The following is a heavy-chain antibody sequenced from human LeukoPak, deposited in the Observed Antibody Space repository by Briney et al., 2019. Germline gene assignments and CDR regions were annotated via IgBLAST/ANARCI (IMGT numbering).Heavy chain of an antibody. CDR3: ARHRSDGTYPLDY. V-gene: IGHV4-59*08. J-gene: IGHJ4*02. D-gene: IGHD1-26*01. CDR2: IYSSGST. Sequence: PSETLSLTCTVSGGSISNSYWSWVRQPPGKGLEWIGHIYSSGSTTYSPSLKSRVTMSVDTSKNQCSLKLTSVTAADTAVYYCARHRSDGTYPLDYWGQGALVTVSS. CDR1: GGSISNSY.